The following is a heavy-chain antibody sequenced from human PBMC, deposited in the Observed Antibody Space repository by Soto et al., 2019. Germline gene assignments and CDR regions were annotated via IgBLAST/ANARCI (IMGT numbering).Heavy chain of an antibody. Sequence: SLRLSCAASGFTFSSYGMHWVRQAPGKGLEWVAVISYDGSNKYYADSVKGRFTISRDNSKNTLYLQMNSLRAEDTAVYYCAKDRDDSSGYLNYFDYWGQGTLVTVSS. D-gene: IGHD3-22*01. CDR1: GFTFSSYG. CDR3: AKDRDDSSGYLNYFDY. CDR2: ISYDGSNK. J-gene: IGHJ4*02. V-gene: IGHV3-30*18.